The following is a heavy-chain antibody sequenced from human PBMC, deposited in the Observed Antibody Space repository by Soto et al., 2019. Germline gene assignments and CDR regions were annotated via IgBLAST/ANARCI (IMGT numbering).Heavy chain of an antibody. CDR1: GFYVNVNY. Sequence: EVQLVESGGGLVQPAGCLRPSCAASGFYVNVNYMSWVRQAPGKGLEWVSDITGGGNTHYADFVKGRFTISRDDSNNTVSLIMTSLRADDTAVYYCARENYYYGMDVWGQGTKVTVSS. J-gene: IGHJ6*02. CDR2: ITGGGNT. V-gene: IGHV3-66*01. CDR3: ARENYYYGMDV.